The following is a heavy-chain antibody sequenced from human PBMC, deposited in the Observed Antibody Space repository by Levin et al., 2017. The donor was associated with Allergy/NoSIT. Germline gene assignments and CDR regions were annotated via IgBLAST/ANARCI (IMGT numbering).Heavy chain of an antibody. D-gene: IGHD3-22*01. CDR2: VSDSGST. J-gene: IGHJ2*01. Sequence: ASETLSLTCGVFGGSISSYQWSWIRQSPGKGLEWIGYVSDSGSTNSNPSLKSRFTISVDPSKKQFSLNLTSVTAADTAMYYCARAGYYYDSSGPYHWYFDLWGRGTLVTVSS. CDR3: ARAGYYYDSSGPYHWYFDL. CDR1: GGSISSYQ. V-gene: IGHV4-59*01.